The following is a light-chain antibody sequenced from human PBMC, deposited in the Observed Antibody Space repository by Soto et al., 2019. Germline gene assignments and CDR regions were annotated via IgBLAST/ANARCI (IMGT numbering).Light chain of an antibody. CDR3: QQYNNWPPLT. CDR1: QSVSSN. V-gene: IGKV3-15*01. Sequence: EIVMTQSPATLSVSPGERATLSCRASQSVSSNLAWYQKKPGQAPRLLIYGASTRATGITARFSGSGSGTEFTITISSLQSEDFAVYYWQQYNNWPPLTFGGGTKVESK. CDR2: GAS. J-gene: IGKJ4*01.